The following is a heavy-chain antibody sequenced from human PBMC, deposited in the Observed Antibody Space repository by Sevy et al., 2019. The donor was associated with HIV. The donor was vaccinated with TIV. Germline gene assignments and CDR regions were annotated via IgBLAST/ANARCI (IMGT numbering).Heavy chain of an antibody. CDR3: ARDKGGQRYYDFWSGYSGTENPGMDV. CDR2: ISSSSSYI. CDR1: GFTFSSYS. Sequence: GGSLRLSCAASGFTFSSYSMNWVRQAPGKGLEWVSSISSSSSYIYYADSVKGRFTISRDNAKNSLYLQMNSLRAEDTAVYYCARDKGGQRYYDFWSGYSGTENPGMDVWGQVTTVTVSS. J-gene: IGHJ6*02. D-gene: IGHD3-3*01. V-gene: IGHV3-21*01.